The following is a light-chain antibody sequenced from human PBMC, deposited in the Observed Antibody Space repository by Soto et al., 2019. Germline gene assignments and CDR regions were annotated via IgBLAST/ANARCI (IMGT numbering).Light chain of an antibody. Sequence: EIVLTQSPGTLSLSPGERATLSCRASQSVSSYYLAWYQQKPGQAPRLLIYGASSRATGIPDRFSGSGSGTDFTLTISSLETEAFAVYYCQQYGSSLYTFGQGTKLEIK. CDR2: GAS. CDR3: QQYGSSLYT. J-gene: IGKJ2*01. V-gene: IGKV3-20*01. CDR1: QSVSSYY.